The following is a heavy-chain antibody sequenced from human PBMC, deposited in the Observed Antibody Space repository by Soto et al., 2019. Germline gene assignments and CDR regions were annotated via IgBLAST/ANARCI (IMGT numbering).Heavy chain of an antibody. D-gene: IGHD3-3*01. J-gene: IGHJ4*02. Sequence: KNWRRGGEDRCASFWGSWVRQMPGKGLEWMGRIDPSDSYTNYSPSFQGHVTISADKSISTAYLQWSSLKASDTAMYNCARFDVGALDDRRQGNRVTVSS. CDR2: IDPSDSYT. V-gene: IGHV5-10-1*01. CDR3: ARFDVGALDD. CDR1: EDRCASFW.